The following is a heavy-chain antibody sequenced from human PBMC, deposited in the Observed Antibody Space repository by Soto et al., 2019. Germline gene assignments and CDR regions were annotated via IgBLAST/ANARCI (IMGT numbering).Heavy chain of an antibody. D-gene: IGHD3-16*01. CDR2: IYYSEST. J-gene: IGHJ4*02. CDR3: TTAWGGWADY. Sequence: QVQLQESGPGLVKPSETLSLTCTVSGGSISSYYWSWIRQPPGKGLEWIGYIYYSESTNYNPSLKSRVIISVDTSKNQLALKLSSVTAADTVGYSWTTAWGGWADYWRQGALVTVSS. CDR1: GGSISSYY. V-gene: IGHV4-59*01.